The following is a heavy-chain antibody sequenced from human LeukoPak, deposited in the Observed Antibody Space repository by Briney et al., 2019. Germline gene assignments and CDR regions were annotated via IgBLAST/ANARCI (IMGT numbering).Heavy chain of an antibody. CDR3: ARTAYYDFWSGYDRAFGI. J-gene: IGHJ3*02. CDR2: IYYSGST. Sequence: SETLSLTCTVSGGSISSSSYYWGWIRQPPGKGLEWIGSIYYSGSTYYNPSLKSRVTISVDTSKNQFSLKLSSVTAADTAVYYCARTAYYDFWSGYDRAFGIWGQGTTVTVSS. D-gene: IGHD3-3*01. CDR1: GGSISSSSYY. V-gene: IGHV4-39*01.